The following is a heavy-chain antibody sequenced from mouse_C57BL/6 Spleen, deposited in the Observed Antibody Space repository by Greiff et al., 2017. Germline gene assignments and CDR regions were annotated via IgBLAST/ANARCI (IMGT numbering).Heavy chain of an antibody. J-gene: IGHJ4*01. CDR2: IWTGGGT. D-gene: IGHD1-3*01. Sequence: VQLQQSGPGLVAPSQSLSITCTVSGFSLTSYAISWVRQPPGKGLEWLGVIWTGGGTNYNSALKSRLSISKDNSKSQVFLKMNSLQTDDTARYYCARNWPGVKDAMDYWGQGTSVTVSS. V-gene: IGHV2-9-1*01. CDR1: GFSLTSYA. CDR3: ARNWPGVKDAMDY.